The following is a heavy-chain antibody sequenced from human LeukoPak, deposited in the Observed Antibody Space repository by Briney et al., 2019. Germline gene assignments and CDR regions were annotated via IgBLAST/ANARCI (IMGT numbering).Heavy chain of an antibody. Sequence: SETLSLTCAVSGGSFSGYCWTWIRQPPGKGLEWIGEINHSGSANYNPSLKSRVTISLDTSKNQFSLKLSSVTAADTAVYYCARGLSDAFDIWGQGTMVTVSS. CDR2: INHSGSA. D-gene: IGHD3-16*01. V-gene: IGHV4-34*01. CDR3: ARGLSDAFDI. J-gene: IGHJ3*02. CDR1: GGSFSGYC.